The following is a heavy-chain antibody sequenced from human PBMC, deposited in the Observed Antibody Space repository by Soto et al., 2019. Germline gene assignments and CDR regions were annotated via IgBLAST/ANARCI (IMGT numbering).Heavy chain of an antibody. CDR2: IYYSGST. CDR1: GGSISSGDYY. J-gene: IGHJ3*02. CDR3: ARDRNRRCIDAFDI. Sequence: SETLSLTCTVSGGSISSGDYYWSWIRQPPGKGLEWIGYIYYSGSTYYNPSLKSRVTISVDTSKNQFSLKLSSVTAADTAVYYCARDRNRRCIDAFDIWGQGTMVTVSS. V-gene: IGHV4-30-4*01.